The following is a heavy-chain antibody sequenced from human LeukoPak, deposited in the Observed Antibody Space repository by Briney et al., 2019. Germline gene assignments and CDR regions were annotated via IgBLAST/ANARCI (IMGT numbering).Heavy chain of an antibody. J-gene: IGHJ5*02. V-gene: IGHV1-18*01. D-gene: IGHD1-1*01. CDR3: ARDEETPTYPNWIDT. CDR2: ISPYTQNT. CDR1: GYSFSSFG. Sequence: ASVNVSCKASGYSFSSFGISWLRQAPGQGLEWMGWISPYTQNTNFAQKFQGRVTLTADISTSIAYIEVRTLRSDDTAVYYCARDEETPTYPNWIDTWGQGTLVTASS.